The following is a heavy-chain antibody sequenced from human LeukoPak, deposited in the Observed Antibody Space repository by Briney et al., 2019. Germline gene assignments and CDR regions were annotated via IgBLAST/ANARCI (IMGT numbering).Heavy chain of an antibody. J-gene: IGHJ5*02. CDR2: ISSSSSYI. Sequence: GGSLRLSCAASGFTFSSYSMNWVRQAPGKGLEWVSSISSSSSYIYYADSVKGRLTISRDNAKNSLYLQMNSLRAEDPAVYYCASEDQHYGAWSDYPIDGNGFDPWGQGTLVTVSS. D-gene: IGHD3-3*01. V-gene: IGHV3-21*01. CDR1: GFTFSSYS. CDR3: ASEDQHYGAWSDYPIDGNGFDP.